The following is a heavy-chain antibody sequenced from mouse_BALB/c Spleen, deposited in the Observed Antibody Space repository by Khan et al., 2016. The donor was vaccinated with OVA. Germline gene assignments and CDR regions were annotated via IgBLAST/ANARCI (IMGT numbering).Heavy chain of an antibody. Sequence: DLVKPGASVKLSCKASGYTFTSYWVNWIKQRLRQDLEWIGRIVPGSGSTYYNEFFKGKATLTVDTSSSTSFLQLSSLSSEDSAVLYCARENYYGRTCEAMDYWGQGTSVTVSS. V-gene: IGHV1S41*01. D-gene: IGHD1-1*01. CDR2: IVPGSGST. CDR3: ARENYYGRTCEAMDY. J-gene: IGHJ4*01. CDR1: GYTFTSYW.